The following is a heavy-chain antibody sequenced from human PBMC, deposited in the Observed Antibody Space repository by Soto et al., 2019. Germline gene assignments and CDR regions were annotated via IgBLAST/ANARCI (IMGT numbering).Heavy chain of an antibody. Sequence: LRLSCAASGFTFSSYSMNWVRQAPGKGLEWVSYISSSSSTIYYADSVKGRFTISRDNAKNSLYLQMNSLRDEDTAVYYCAREPRYYYDSSGYLNWFDPWGQGTLVTVSS. CDR1: GFTFSSYS. V-gene: IGHV3-48*02. D-gene: IGHD3-22*01. J-gene: IGHJ5*02. CDR2: ISSSSSTI. CDR3: AREPRYYYDSSGYLNWFDP.